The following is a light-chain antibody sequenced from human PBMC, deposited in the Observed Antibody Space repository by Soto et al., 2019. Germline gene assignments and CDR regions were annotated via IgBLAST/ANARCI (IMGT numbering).Light chain of an antibody. CDR3: SLYSSNGSLI. CDR1: ISDIGDYDY. CDR2: EVI. Sequence: QSVLTQPASLSGSPGQSITISCTGTISDIGDYDYVSWYQQHPGKAPKLIIYEVINRPSGVSDRFSGSKSGNTASLTISGLQAEDETDYFCSLYSSNGSLIFGPGTKVTVL. V-gene: IGLV2-14*01. J-gene: IGLJ1*01.